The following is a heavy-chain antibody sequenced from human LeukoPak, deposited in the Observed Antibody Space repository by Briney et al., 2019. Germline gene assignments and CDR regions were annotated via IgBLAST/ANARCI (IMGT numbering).Heavy chain of an antibody. D-gene: IGHD6-13*01. Sequence: GGSLRLSCAASGFTFSSYAMHWVRQAPGKGLEWVAVIWYDGSNKYYADSVKGRFTISRDNSKNTLYLQMNSLRAEDTAVYYCARGSLSSSSWYGVDYWGQGTLVTVSS. CDR3: ARGSLSSSSWYGVDY. V-gene: IGHV3-33*08. CDR2: IWYDGSNK. CDR1: GFTFSSYA. J-gene: IGHJ4*02.